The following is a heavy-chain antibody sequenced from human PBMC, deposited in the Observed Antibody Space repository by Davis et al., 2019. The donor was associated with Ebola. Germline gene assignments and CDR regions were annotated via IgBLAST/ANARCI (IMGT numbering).Heavy chain of an antibody. D-gene: IGHD3-9*01. J-gene: IGHJ5*02. V-gene: IGHV3-30*18. Sequence: GESLKISCAASGFTFSSYGMHWVRQAPGKGLEWVAVISYDGSNKYYADSVKGRFTISRDNSKNTLYLQMNSLRAEDTAVYYCAKDQSDILTGYTHLYNWFDPWGQGTLVTVSS. CDR1: GFTFSSYG. CDR2: ISYDGSNK. CDR3: AKDQSDILTGYTHLYNWFDP.